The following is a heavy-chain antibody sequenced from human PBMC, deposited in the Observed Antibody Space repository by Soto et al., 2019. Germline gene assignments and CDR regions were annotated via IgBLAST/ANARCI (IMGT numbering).Heavy chain of an antibody. Sequence: SETLSLTGNVCPGAVSSENNYWSWIRQPPGKGLVWIGYSDHRGSTNYDASLKSRVTMSVDTSRNQCALKLSSVTAADTAIYYCAKNLQLCLTRKQGYTYFGLWGRGTLVTVS. V-gene: IGHV4-61*01. CDR3: AKNLQLCLTRKQGYTYFGL. J-gene: IGHJ2*01. D-gene: IGHD5-18*01. CDR2: SDHRGST. CDR1: PGAVSSENNY.